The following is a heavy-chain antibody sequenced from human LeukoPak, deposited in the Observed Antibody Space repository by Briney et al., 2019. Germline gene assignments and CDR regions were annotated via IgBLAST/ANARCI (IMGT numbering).Heavy chain of an antibody. V-gene: IGHV1-8*01. CDR2: MNPNSGNT. CDR3: ARSLGYSGYETLFDY. CDR1: GYTFTSYD. D-gene: IGHD5-12*01. Sequence: GASVKVSFKASGYTFTSYDINWVRQATGQGLEWMGWMNPNSGNTGYAQKFQGRVTMTRNTSISTAYMELSSLRSEDTAVYYCARSLGYSGYETLFDYWGQGTLVTVSS. J-gene: IGHJ4*02.